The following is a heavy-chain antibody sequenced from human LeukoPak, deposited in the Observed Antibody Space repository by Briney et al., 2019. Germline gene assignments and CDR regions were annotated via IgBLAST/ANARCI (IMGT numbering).Heavy chain of an antibody. V-gene: IGHV1-69*13. CDR2: IIPIFGTA. J-gene: IGHJ6*04. CDR1: GGTFSSYA. CDR3: ASPRYSSSSPLGV. Sequence: SVKVSCKASGGTFSSYAISWVRQAPGQGLEWMGGIIPIFGTANYAQKFQGRVTITADESTSTAYMELSSLRSEDTAVYYCASPRYSSSSPLGVWGKGTTVTVSS. D-gene: IGHD6-6*01.